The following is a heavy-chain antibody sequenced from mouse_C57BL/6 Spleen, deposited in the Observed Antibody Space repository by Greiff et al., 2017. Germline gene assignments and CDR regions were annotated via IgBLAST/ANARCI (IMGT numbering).Heavy chain of an antibody. CDR1: GYAFSSSW. J-gene: IGHJ2*01. CDR3: ARGGPFDY. CDR2: IYPGDGDT. D-gene: IGHD3-3*01. Sequence: QVQLQQSGPELVKPGASVKISCKASGYAFSSSWMNWVKQRPGKGLEWIGRIYPGDGDTNYNGKFKGKATLTADKSSSTAYMQLSSRTSEDSAVYFCARGGPFDYWGQGTTLTVSS. V-gene: IGHV1-82*01.